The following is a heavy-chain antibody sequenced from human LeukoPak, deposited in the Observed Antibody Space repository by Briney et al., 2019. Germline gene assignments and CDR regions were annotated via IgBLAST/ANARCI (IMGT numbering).Heavy chain of an antibody. J-gene: IGHJ4*02. CDR1: GFTFSTYA. V-gene: IGHV3-30-3*01. D-gene: IGHD2-21*02. Sequence: GGSLRLSCAASGFTFSTYAIHWVRQAPGKGLEWVAVISSDGNNKYYADSVKGRFTISRDNSKNTLYLQMNSLRAEDTAVYYCARIRVTYFDHWGQGTLVTVSS. CDR3: ARIRVTYFDH. CDR2: ISSDGNNK.